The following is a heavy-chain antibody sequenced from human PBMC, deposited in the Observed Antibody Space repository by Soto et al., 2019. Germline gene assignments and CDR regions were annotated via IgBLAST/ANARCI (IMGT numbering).Heavy chain of an antibody. CDR1: GFTFDDYA. V-gene: IGHV3-9*01. J-gene: IGHJ4*02. CDR3: AKGEYYYGSGSSGTHFDY. D-gene: IGHD3-10*01. CDR2: ISWNSGSI. Sequence: GGSLRLSCAASGFTFDDYAMHWVRQAPGKGLEWVSGISWNSGSIGYADSVKGRLTISRDNAKNSLYLQMNSLRAEDTALYYCAKGEYYYGSGSSGTHFDYWGQGTLVTVSS.